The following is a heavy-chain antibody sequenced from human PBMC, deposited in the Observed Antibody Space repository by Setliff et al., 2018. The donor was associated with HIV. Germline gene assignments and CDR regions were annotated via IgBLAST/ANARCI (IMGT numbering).Heavy chain of an antibody. CDR2: IIPSLGVA. J-gene: IGHJ6*03. CDR1: GYTFTSYG. Sequence: GASVKVSCKASGYTFTSYGINWVRQAPGQGLDWMGRIIPSLGVANYAQRFQGKVTITADKSTSTAYMELTSLRFDDTAMYYCVRGVQSPPHYSYYYMDVWGEGTMVTVSS. D-gene: IGHD3-3*01. CDR3: VRGVQSPPHYSYYYMDV. V-gene: IGHV1-69*04.